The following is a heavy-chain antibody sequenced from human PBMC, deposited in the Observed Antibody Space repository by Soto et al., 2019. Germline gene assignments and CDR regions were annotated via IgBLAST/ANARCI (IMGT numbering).Heavy chain of an antibody. J-gene: IGHJ5*02. V-gene: IGHV4-31*03. Sequence: QVQLQESGPGLVKPSQTLSLTCTVSGGSISSGGYYWSWIRQHPGKGLEWIGYIYYSGSTYYNPSLKSRVTISVDTSKNQFSLKLSSVTAADTAVYYCARDSSYDSSGYYQYNWFDPWGQGTLVTVSS. CDR1: GGSISSGGYY. D-gene: IGHD3-22*01. CDR2: IYYSGST. CDR3: ARDSSYDSSGYYQYNWFDP.